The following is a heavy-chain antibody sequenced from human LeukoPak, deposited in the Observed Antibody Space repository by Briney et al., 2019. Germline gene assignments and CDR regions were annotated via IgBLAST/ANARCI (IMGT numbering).Heavy chain of an antibody. J-gene: IGHJ4*02. Sequence: SETLSLTCTVSGGSISSYYWSWIRQPPGKGLEWIGYIYYSGNTNYNPSLKRRVTISVDASKNQFSLKLSSVTAADTAVYYCARLGYYDSSGSADYWGQGTLVTVSS. D-gene: IGHD3-22*01. CDR3: ARLGYYDSSGSADY. CDR2: IYYSGNT. CDR1: GGSISSYY. V-gene: IGHV4-59*08.